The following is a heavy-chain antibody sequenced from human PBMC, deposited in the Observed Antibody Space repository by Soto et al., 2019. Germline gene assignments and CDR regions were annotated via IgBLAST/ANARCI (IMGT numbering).Heavy chain of an antibody. Sequence: QVQLQESGPGLVKPSQTLSLTCTVSGGSISSGGYYWSWIRQHPGKGLAWIGYIYYSGSTYYNPSLKSRVTISVDTSKNQFSLKLSSVTAADTAVYYCARVTFDGDYELVFDYWGQGTLVTVSS. J-gene: IGHJ4*02. V-gene: IGHV4-31*03. D-gene: IGHD4-17*01. CDR1: GGSISSGGYY. CDR3: ARVTFDGDYELVFDY. CDR2: IYYSGST.